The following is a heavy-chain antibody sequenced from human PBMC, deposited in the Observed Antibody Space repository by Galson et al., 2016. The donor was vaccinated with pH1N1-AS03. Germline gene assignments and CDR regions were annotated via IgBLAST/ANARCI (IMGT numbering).Heavy chain of an antibody. V-gene: IGHV3-74*01. CDR2: INTDETKT. CDR1: GFTLRNYW. CDR3: ARGILGDAVGLDS. Sequence: SLRLSCAASGFTLRNYWMHWVRQAPGGGLVWVSRINTDETKTYYADSGEGRFAISRDIAKNTVYLQMNSLGPEDTAVYYCARGILGDAVGLDSWGQGTLVTVSS. D-gene: IGHD3-16*01. J-gene: IGHJ4*02.